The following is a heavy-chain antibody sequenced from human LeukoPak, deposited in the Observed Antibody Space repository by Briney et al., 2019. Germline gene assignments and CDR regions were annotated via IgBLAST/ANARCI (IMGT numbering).Heavy chain of an antibody. CDR1: GGTFSSYA. J-gene: IGHJ5*02. V-gene: IGHV1-69*06. CDR3: ARCGGDCYSNWFDP. D-gene: IGHD2-21*02. CDR2: IIPIFGTA. Sequence: ASVKVSCKASGGTFSSYAISWVRQAPGQGLEWMGGIIPIFGTANYAQKFQGRVTITADKSTSTAYMELSSLRSKDTAVYYCARCGGDCYSNWFDPWGQGTLVTVSS.